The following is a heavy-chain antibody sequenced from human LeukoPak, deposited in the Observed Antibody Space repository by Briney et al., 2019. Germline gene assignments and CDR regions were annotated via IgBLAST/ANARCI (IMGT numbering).Heavy chain of an antibody. CDR1: GYSLTTYY. Sequence: ASVKVSCKASGYSLTTYYMHWVRQAPGQGLEWMGIINPSGGSTSYAQKFQGRVTMTRDTSTSTVYMELSSLRSEDTAVYYCARHQRALSNWNYVWYYYYGMDVWGQGTTVTVSS. CDR2: INPSGGST. J-gene: IGHJ6*02. CDR3: ARHQRALSNWNYVWYYYYGMDV. D-gene: IGHD1-7*01. V-gene: IGHV1-46*01.